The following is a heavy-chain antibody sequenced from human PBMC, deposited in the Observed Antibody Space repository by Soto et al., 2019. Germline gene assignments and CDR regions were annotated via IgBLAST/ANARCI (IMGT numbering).Heavy chain of an antibody. CDR1: GFTVSSNY. Sequence: EVQLVESGGGLIQPGGSLRLSCAASGFTVSSNYMSWVRQAPGKGLEWVSVINSGGSTTYSDSVKGRCTISRDNSQNTLYLQMNSRRVEDTAVDYCARRWGGNSYAFDIWGQGTMVTVSS. CDR2: INSGGST. J-gene: IGHJ3*02. V-gene: IGHV3-53*01. D-gene: IGHD2-21*02. CDR3: ARRWGGNSYAFDI.